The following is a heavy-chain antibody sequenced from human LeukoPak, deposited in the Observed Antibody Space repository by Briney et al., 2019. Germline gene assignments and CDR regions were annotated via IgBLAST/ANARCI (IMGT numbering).Heavy chain of an antibody. J-gene: IGHJ4*02. V-gene: IGHV3-23*01. CDR2: IKSGGDKT. CDR3: ARGYGGNPHFDY. D-gene: IGHD4-23*01. CDR1: GFTFSNCA. Sequence: QTGGSLRLSCAASGFTFSNCAMDWVRQAPGEGLAWVSSIKSGGDKTYYADSVQGRFTISRDDSKNTLYLQMNSLRAEDTAVYYCARGYGGNPHFDYWGQGTLVTVSS.